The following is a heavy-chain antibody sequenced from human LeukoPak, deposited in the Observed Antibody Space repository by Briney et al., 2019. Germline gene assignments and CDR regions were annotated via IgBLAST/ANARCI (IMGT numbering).Heavy chain of an antibody. CDR1: GFTFSSYG. CDR2: ISYDGSNK. Sequence: GRSLRLSCAACGFTFSSYGMHWVRQAPGKGLEWVAVISYDGSNKYYADSVKGRFTISRDNSKNTLYLQMNSLRAEDTAVYYCAKGIVVVPAATETYNWFDPWGQGTLVTVSS. CDR3: AKGIVVVPAATETYNWFDP. J-gene: IGHJ5*02. D-gene: IGHD2-2*01. V-gene: IGHV3-30*18.